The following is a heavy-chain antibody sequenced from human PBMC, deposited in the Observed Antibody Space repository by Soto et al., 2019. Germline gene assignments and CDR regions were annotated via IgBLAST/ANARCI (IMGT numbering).Heavy chain of an antibody. CDR1: GFTVSSNY. J-gene: IGHJ2*01. Sequence: EVQLVESGGGLVQPGGSLRLSCAASGFTVSSNYMSWVRQAPGKGLEWVSVIYSGGSTYYADSVKGRFTISRDNSKNTLYLQMNSLRAAETAVYYCASQVPSTVVTPSWYFDLWGRGTLVTVSS. CDR3: ASQVPSTVVTPSWYFDL. CDR2: IYSGGST. D-gene: IGHD2-21*02. V-gene: IGHV3-66*04.